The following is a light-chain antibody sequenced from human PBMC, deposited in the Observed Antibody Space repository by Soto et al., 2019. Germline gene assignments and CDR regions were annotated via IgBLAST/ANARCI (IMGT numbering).Light chain of an antibody. CDR2: GAS. CDR1: QRVSSSY. V-gene: IGKV3-20*01. J-gene: IGKJ1*01. CDR3: QQYGSSPRT. Sequence: IALTQSPGTLPLSPVERATLSCRASQRVSSSYLAWYQQRPGQAPRLLIYGASSRATGIPDRFSGSGSGTDFTLTISRLEPEDFAVYYCQQYGSSPRTFGQGTKVDIK.